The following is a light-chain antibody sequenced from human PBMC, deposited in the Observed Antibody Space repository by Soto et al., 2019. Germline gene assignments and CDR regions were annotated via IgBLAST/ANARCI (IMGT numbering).Light chain of an antibody. V-gene: IGKV1-5*03. CDR2: KAS. Sequence: DIQMTQSPSTLSASLGDRVTMTCRASQTISTWLAWYQQKPGRAPKLLIYKASSLESGVPSRFSGSGYGTEFTLTISSLQPDDFATYYCQQYNSYWTFGQGTKVDI. J-gene: IGKJ1*01. CDR3: QQYNSYWT. CDR1: QTISTW.